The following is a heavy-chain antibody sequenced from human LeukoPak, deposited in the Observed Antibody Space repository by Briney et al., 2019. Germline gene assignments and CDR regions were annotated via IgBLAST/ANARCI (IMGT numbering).Heavy chain of an antibody. CDR1: GYTLTDYY. CDR2: INPNSGVT. D-gene: IGHD4-11*01. CDR3: ARAHMTTVTLGDY. V-gene: IGHV1-2*02. J-gene: IGHJ4*02. Sequence: GASVKVSCKASGYTLTDYYIHWVRQAPGQGLEWMGWINPNSGVTNYAQKFQGRVTLTRDTPISTAYMEVSRLRSDDTAVYYRARAHMTTVTLGDYWGQGSLVTVSS.